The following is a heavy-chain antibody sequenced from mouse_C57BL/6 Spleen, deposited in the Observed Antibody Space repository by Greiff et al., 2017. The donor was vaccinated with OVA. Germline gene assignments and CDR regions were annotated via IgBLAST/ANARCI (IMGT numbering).Heavy chain of an antibody. Sequence: VQLQQPGAELVKPGASVTLSCKASGYTFTSYWMQWVKQRPGQGLEWIGAIDPSDSYTNYNQKFKGKATLTVDPSSSTAYMQLSSLTSEDSAVYYCARGRAAQATAWFAYWGQGTLVTVSA. J-gene: IGHJ3*01. CDR2: IDPSDSYT. CDR3: ARGRAAQATAWFAY. D-gene: IGHD3-2*02. CDR1: GYTFTSYW. V-gene: IGHV1-50*01.